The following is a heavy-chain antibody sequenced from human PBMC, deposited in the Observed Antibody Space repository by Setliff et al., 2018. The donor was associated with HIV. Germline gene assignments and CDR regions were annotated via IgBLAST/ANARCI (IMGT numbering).Heavy chain of an antibody. CDR2: IYYTGNT. CDR3: ARVGLSSGFELDI. J-gene: IGHJ3*02. CDR1: GDSIANNDYY. Sequence: PSETLSLTCTVSGDSIANNDYYWSWIRRPPGKGLEWIGYIYYTGNTHYNPSLQSQLTISIDTSKQQFSLKLSSVTAADTAVYYCARVGLSSGFELDIWGQGTMVTVSS. V-gene: IGHV4-30-4*08. D-gene: IGHD3-22*01.